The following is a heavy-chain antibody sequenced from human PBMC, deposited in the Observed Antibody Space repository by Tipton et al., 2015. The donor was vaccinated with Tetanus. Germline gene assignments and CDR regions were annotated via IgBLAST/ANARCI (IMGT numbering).Heavy chain of an antibody. CDR1: GYTFANYD. CDR3: ARGPPMVRGVTSSGFYGLDV. J-gene: IGHJ6*02. D-gene: IGHD3-10*01. V-gene: IGHV1-8*02. Sequence: QLVQSGAEVKKPGASVKVSCKASGYTFANYDINWVRQATGQGLEWMGWMNPDSGNTGYTPKFQGAVTMTTDTSTDTAYLEVTSLGAEDAAVYYCARGPPMVRGVTSSGFYGLDVWGQGPAVPVSS. CDR2: MNPDSGNT.